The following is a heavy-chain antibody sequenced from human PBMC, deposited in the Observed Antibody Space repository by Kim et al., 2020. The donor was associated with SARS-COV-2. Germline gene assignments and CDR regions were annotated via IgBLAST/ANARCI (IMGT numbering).Heavy chain of an antibody. J-gene: IGHJ6*02. CDR3: ARSTGDHYYYYGMDV. D-gene: IGHD7-27*01. Sequence: PSLKSRVTISVDTSKNQFSLKLSSVTAADTAVYYCARSTGDHYYYYGMDVWGQGTTVTVSS. V-gene: IGHV4-39*01.